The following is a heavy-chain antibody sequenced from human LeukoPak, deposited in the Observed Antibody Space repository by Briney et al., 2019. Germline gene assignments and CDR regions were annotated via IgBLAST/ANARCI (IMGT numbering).Heavy chain of an antibody. D-gene: IGHD3-9*01. V-gene: IGHV3-48*03. J-gene: IGHJ3*02. CDR2: ISSSGSTI. CDR1: GFTFSSYE. CDR3: ARELRTPYDILGRGNAFDI. Sequence: PGGSLRLSCAASGFTFSSYEMNWVRQAPGKGLERVSYISSSGSTIYYADSVKGRFTISRDNAKNSLYLQMNSLRAEDTAVYYCARELRTPYDILGRGNAFDIWGQGTMVTVSS.